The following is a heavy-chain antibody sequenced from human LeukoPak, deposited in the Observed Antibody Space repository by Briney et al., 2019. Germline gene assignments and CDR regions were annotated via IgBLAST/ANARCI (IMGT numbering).Heavy chain of an antibody. D-gene: IGHD2/OR15-2a*01. Sequence: SETLSLTCAVYAVSFSGYYWSWIRQPPGKGLEWIGEINHSGSTNYNPSLKSRVTISVDTSKNQFSLKLSSVTAADTAVYYCARGGRFRIFSNWFDPWGQGTLVTVSS. V-gene: IGHV4-34*01. CDR3: ARGGRFRIFSNWFDP. CDR2: INHSGST. J-gene: IGHJ5*02. CDR1: AVSFSGYY.